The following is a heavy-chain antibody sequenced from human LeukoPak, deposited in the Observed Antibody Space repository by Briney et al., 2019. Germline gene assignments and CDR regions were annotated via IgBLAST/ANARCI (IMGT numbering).Heavy chain of an antibody. Sequence: PSETLSLTCTVSGGSISSYYWSWIRQPPGKGLEWIGYIYYSGSTNYNPSLKSRVTISVDTSKNQFSLKLSSVTAADTAVYYCAGEYSSFDAFDIWGQGTMVTVSS. V-gene: IGHV4-59*01. CDR2: IYYSGST. D-gene: IGHD6-6*01. CDR3: AGEYSSFDAFDI. J-gene: IGHJ3*02. CDR1: GGSISSYY.